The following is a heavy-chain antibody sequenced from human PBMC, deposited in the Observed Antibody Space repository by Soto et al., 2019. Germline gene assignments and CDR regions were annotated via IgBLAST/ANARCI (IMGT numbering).Heavy chain of an antibody. CDR3: AKVPTSSSSGWDYYYGMDV. CDR1: GFTFSSYG. J-gene: IGHJ6*02. V-gene: IGHV3-30*18. CDR2: ISYDGSNK. D-gene: IGHD6-19*01. Sequence: QVQLVESGGGVVQPRRSLRLSCAASGFTFSSYGMHWVRQAPGKGLEWVAVISYDGSNKYYADSVKGRFTISRDNSKNTLYLQMNSLRAEDTAVYYCAKVPTSSSSGWDYYYGMDVWGQGTTVTVSS.